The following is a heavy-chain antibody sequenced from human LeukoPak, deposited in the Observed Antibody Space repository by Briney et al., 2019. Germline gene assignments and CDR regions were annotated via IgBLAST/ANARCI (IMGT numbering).Heavy chain of an antibody. Sequence: SLRLSCAASGFTXXSKYMSWVRQAPGKGLEWVAVIWYDGSNKYYADSVKGRFTISRDNSKNTLYLQMNSLRAEDTAVYYCAKGPIAVAVSYNWFDPWGQGTLVTVSS. CDR3: AKGPIAVAVSYNWFDP. D-gene: IGHD6-19*01. CDR2: IWYDGSNK. CDR1: GFTXXSKY. J-gene: IGHJ5*02. V-gene: IGHV3-33*06.